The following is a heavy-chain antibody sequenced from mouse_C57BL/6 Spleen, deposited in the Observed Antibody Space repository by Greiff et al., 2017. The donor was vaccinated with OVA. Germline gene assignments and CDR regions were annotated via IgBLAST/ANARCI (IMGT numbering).Heavy chain of an antibody. V-gene: IGHV1-19*01. CDR1: GYTFTDYY. D-gene: IGHD1-1*01. J-gene: IGHJ1*03. CDR3: ARYGSRGRYFDV. Sequence: VQLQQSGPVLVKPGASVKMSCKASGYTFTDYYMNWVKQSHGKSLEWIGVINPYNGGTSYNQKFKGKATLTVDKSSSTAYMELNSLTSEDSAVYYCARYGSRGRYFDVWGTGTTVTVSS. CDR2: INPYNGGT.